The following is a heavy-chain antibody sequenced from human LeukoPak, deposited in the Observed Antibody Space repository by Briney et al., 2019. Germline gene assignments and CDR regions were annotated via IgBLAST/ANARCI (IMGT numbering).Heavy chain of an antibody. CDR1: GGTFSSYA. D-gene: IGHD5-18*01. CDR2: IIPIFGTA. Sequence: ASVKVSCKASGGTFSSYAISWVRQAPGQGLERMGGIIPIFGTANYAQKFQGRVTITTDESTSTAYMELSSLRSEGTAVYYCARDPLRRGYSYGSDAFDIWGQGTMVTVSS. CDR3: ARDPLRRGYSYGSDAFDI. V-gene: IGHV1-69*05. J-gene: IGHJ3*02.